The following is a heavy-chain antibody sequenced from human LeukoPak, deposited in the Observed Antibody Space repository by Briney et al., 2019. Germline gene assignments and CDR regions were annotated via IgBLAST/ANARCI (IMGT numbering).Heavy chain of an antibody. J-gene: IGHJ4*02. CDR1: GFNFNKYW. Sequence: QSVGSLRLSCAASGFNFNKYWMHWVRQAPGKGLVWVSRINGDGTTTSYADSVKGGFTMSRDNAKNTLYLQMSGLRAEDTAVYYCATGNYYDSRGYYTFGHWGQGTLVTVSS. CDR2: INGDGTTT. V-gene: IGHV3-74*01. CDR3: ATGNYYDSRGYYTFGH. D-gene: IGHD3-22*01.